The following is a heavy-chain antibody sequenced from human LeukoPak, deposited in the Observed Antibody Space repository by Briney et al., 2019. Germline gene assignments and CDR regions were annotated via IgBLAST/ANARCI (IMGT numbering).Heavy chain of an antibody. Sequence: GASVKVSCKASGYTFTGYYMHWVRQAPGQGLEWMGWINPNSGGANYAQKFQGRVTMTRDTSISTAYMELSRLRSDDTAVYYCARGGSTIFGVVQPLWGDVWGKGTTVTVSS. V-gene: IGHV1-2*02. D-gene: IGHD3-3*01. J-gene: IGHJ6*04. CDR3: ARGGSTIFGVVQPLWGDV. CDR2: INPNSGGA. CDR1: GYTFTGYY.